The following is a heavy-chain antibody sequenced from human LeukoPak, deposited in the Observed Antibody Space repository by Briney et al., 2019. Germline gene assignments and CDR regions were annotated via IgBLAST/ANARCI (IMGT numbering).Heavy chain of an antibody. Sequence: GASVKVSCKASGYTFTSFGISWVRQAPGRGLEWMGWISTYNGDTNYAQNIQGRVTMTTDTSTSTAYMELRSLRSDDTAVYYCARDRLYSYSTRWEIDYWGQGTLVTVSS. CDR3: ARDRLYSYSTRWEIDY. CDR2: ISTYNGDT. V-gene: IGHV1-18*01. CDR1: GYTFTSFG. D-gene: IGHD6-13*01. J-gene: IGHJ4*02.